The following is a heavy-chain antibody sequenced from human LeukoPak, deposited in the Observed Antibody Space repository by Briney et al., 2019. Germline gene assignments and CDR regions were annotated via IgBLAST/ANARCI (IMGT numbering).Heavy chain of an antibody. CDR3: AKFPDLQDSSGYYYFEF. CDR1: GFTVSSNY. V-gene: IGHV3-66*01. Sequence: GGSLRLSCAASGFTVSSNYMSWVRQAQGKGQEWVSVIYSGGSTCYADSVKGRFTMARDNSKNTLYLQMNSLRAEDTALYYCAKFPDLQDSSGYYYFEFWGQGTLGSVSS. CDR2: IYSGGST. D-gene: IGHD3-22*01. J-gene: IGHJ4*02.